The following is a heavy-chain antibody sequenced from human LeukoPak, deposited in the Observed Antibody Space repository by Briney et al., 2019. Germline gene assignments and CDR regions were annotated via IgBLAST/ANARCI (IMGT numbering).Heavy chain of an antibody. CDR1: GVSLSSGDYC. CDR2: TYYSGST. D-gene: IGHD3-22*01. CDR3: ARPYYYDSRIDP. V-gene: IGHV4-30-4*01. Sequence: SQTLSLTCTVSGVSLSSGDYCWSWIRQPPGKGLEWIGYTYYSGSTYYNPSLKSRVTISVDTSKNQFSLKLSSVTAADTAVYYCARPYYYDSRIDPWGQGTRVTVSS. J-gene: IGHJ5*02.